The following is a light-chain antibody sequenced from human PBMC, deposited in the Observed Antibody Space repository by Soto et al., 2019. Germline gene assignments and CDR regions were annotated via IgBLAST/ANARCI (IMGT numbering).Light chain of an antibody. V-gene: IGLV2-11*01. CDR3: CSYAGSYTLV. J-gene: IGLJ1*01. Sequence: QSVLTQPRSVSGSPGQSVTISCTGTSSDVGVYNYVSWYQQHPGKAPKLMIYDVTKRPSGVPDRFSGSKSANTASLTISGLQAEDEADYYCCSYAGSYTLVFGTGTKVTLL. CDR2: DVT. CDR1: SSDVGVYNY.